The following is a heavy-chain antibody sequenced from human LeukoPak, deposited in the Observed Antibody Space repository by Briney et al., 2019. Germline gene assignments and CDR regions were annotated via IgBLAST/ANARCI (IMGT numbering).Heavy chain of an antibody. CDR2: IYYSGST. CDR3: ARGDYVWGSYRYSNAFDI. CDR1: GGSISSSSYH. D-gene: IGHD3-16*02. Sequence: SEILSLTCTVSGGSISSSSYHWGWIRQPPGKGLEWIGNIYYSGSTYYNPSLKSRVTISVDTSKNQFSLNLRSATAADTAVYYCARGDYVWGSYRYSNAFDIWGQGTMVTVSS. V-gene: IGHV4-39*01. J-gene: IGHJ3*02.